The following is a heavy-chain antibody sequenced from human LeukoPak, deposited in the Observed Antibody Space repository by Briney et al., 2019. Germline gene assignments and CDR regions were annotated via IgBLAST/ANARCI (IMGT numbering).Heavy chain of an antibody. D-gene: IGHD6-13*01. CDR3: ARHSIRGYSSSWYYFDY. V-gene: IGHV4-34*01. CDR2: INHSGST. J-gene: IGHJ4*02. CDR1: GGSFSSYY. Sequence: SETLSLTCAVYGGSFSSYYWSWIRQPPGKGLEWIGEINHSGSTNYNPSLKSRVTISVDTSKNQFSLKLSSVTAADTAVYYCARHSIRGYSSSWYYFDYWGQGTLVTVSS.